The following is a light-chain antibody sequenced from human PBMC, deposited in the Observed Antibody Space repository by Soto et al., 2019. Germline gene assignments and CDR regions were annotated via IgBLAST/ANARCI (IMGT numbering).Light chain of an antibody. J-gene: IGKJ2*01. Sequence: DIPMTQSPSSLSASVGDRVTITCRASQSIRSYLNWYQQKPGKAPNLLIYAASSLQSGVPSRFSGSGSGTDFTLTISSLQPEDFATYYCQQSYNTPRTFGQGTKLEIK. V-gene: IGKV1-39*01. CDR1: QSIRSY. CDR2: AAS. CDR3: QQSYNTPRT.